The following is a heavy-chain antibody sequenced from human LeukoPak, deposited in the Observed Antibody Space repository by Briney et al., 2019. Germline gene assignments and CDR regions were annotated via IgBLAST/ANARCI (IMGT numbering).Heavy chain of an antibody. CDR2: FKTKYSQV. Sequence: GGSLRLSCAASGFTVSSNYMNWVRQAPGKGLEWVSTFKTKYSQVYYAESVRGRFTISTDNSEKTVYLQMNSLRAEDTALYYCARSVPDYTRFDYWGQGALVTVSS. CDR3: ARSVPDYTRFDY. V-gene: IGHV3-53*01. CDR1: GFTVSSNY. J-gene: IGHJ4*02. D-gene: IGHD4-11*01.